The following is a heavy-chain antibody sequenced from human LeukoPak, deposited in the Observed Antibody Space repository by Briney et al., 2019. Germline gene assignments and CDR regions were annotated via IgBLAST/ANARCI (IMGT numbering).Heavy chain of an antibody. V-gene: IGHV4-39*01. CDR3: ERQRLTGNRGRGWFDP. J-gene: IGHJ5*02. CDR1: GGSISDSRYY. Sequence: SETLSLTCSVSGGSISDSRYYWGWIRQPPGKGLEWIGSIYDSGTTHCNPSLKSRVTISEDTSKNQLYLKLSSVTAADTGVYYCERQRLTGNRGRGWFDPWGQGTLVTVSS. D-gene: IGHD1-20*01. CDR2: IYDSGTT.